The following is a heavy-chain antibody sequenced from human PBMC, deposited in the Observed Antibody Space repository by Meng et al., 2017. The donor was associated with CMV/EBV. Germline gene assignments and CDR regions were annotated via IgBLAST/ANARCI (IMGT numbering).Heavy chain of an antibody. D-gene: IGHD6-6*01. CDR1: GFTFSSYW. CDR2: IKQDGSEK. Sequence: GGSLRLSCAASGFTFSSYWMSWVRQAPGKGLEWVANIKQDGSEKYYVDSVKGRFTISRDNAKNSLYLQMNSLRAEDTAVYYCAREVVREENWFDPWGQGTLVTVSS. CDR3: AREVVREENWFDP. J-gene: IGHJ5*02. V-gene: IGHV3-7*01.